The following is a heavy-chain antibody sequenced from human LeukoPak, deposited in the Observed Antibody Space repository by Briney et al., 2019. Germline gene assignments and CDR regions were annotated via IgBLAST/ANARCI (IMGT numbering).Heavy chain of an antibody. CDR1: GGSFSGYY. J-gene: IGHJ5*02. CDR3: ARGGRGYSNSRINWFDP. Sequence: SETLSLTCAVYGGSFSGYYWSWTRQPPGKGLEWIGEINHSGSTNYNPSLKSRVTISVDTSKNQFSLKLSSVTAADTAVYYCARGGRGYSNSRINWFDPWGQGTLVTVSS. CDR2: INHSGST. D-gene: IGHD4-11*01. V-gene: IGHV4-34*01.